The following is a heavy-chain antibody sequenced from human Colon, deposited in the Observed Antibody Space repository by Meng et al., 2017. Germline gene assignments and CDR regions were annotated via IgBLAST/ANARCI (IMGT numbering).Heavy chain of an antibody. V-gene: IGHV4-4*02. CDR3: GTTDIDYCPIHY. CDR2: ISHSGST. D-gene: IGHD1/OR15-1a*01. Sequence: QPQLQESGPGLVKPSVTLSLTCAVSGASISNNHWLSWFRQSPGKGLEWIGEISHSGSTNYNSSLKSRVTISADKSKNHFSLNVTSVTAADTAVYYCGTTDIDYCPIHYWGQGTLVTVSS. J-gene: IGHJ4*02. CDR1: GASISNNHW.